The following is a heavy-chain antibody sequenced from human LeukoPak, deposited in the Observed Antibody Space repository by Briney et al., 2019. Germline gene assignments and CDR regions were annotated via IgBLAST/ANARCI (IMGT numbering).Heavy chain of an antibody. V-gene: IGHV4-59*01. CDR1: GGSISGYY. CDR3: ARDYLEYQLVGWFDP. J-gene: IGHJ5*02. D-gene: IGHD2-2*01. Sequence: PSETLSLTCTVSGGSISGYYWSWSRQPPGKGLEWIGYIYYSGTTNYNPSLKSRVTISVDTSKNRFSLNLSSVTAADTAVYYCARDYLEYQLVGWFDPWGQGTLVTVSS. CDR2: IYYSGTT.